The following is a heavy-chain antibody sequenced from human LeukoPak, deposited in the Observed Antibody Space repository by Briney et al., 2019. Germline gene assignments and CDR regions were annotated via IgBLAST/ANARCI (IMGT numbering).Heavy chain of an antibody. V-gene: IGHV3-30*02. Sequence: GGSLRLSCAASGFTFSGYGMHWVRQAPGKGLEWVSFIRYDGNPTYCADSVKGRFTISRDNSKNMVYMQMNSLRVEGTAVYYCAKDFTYGPDHWGQGTLVSVSS. J-gene: IGHJ4*02. D-gene: IGHD3-10*01. CDR3: AKDFTYGPDH. CDR1: GFTFSGYG. CDR2: IRYDGNPT.